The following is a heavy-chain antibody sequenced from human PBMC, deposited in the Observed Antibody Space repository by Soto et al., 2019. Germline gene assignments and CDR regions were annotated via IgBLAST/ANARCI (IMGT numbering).Heavy chain of an antibody. V-gene: IGHV3-30*03. Sequence: PGGSLALSCAASGYTFNTYGMHWRRQAPGKGLEGVAGISYDGRDKYYADSVKGRVIISRDNSKNTLYLQMNSLRAEDTAIYYCATYSTFYCSSLSCYFFYFAFWGQGPLLTVSS. CDR2: ISYDGRDK. J-gene: IGHJ4*02. CDR1: GYTFNTYG. D-gene: IGHD6-13*01. CDR3: ATYSTFYCSSLSCYFFYFAF.